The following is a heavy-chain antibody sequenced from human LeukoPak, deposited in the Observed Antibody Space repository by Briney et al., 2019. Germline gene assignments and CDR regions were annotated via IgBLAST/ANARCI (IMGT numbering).Heavy chain of an antibody. CDR2: ISTSSRYI. D-gene: IGHD4-17*01. CDR3: ARHYGASSSFDY. J-gene: IGHJ4*02. CDR1: GFSFRDYY. Sequence: GGSLRLSCAAFGFSFRDYYMSWIRQAPGKGLEWLSYISTSSRYIKYADSVTGRFSISRVNGDDSLYLQMNNLRVEDTAIYFCARHYGASSSFDYWGQGTLVTVSS. V-gene: IGHV3-11*03.